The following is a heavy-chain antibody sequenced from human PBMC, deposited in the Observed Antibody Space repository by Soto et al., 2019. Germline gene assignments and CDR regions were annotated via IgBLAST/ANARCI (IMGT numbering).Heavy chain of an antibody. J-gene: IGHJ3*02. D-gene: IGHD4-17*01. V-gene: IGHV4-59*08. CDR1: GGSISSYY. Sequence: SETLSLTCTVSGGSISSYYWSWIRQPPGKGLEWIGYIYYSGSTNYNPSLKSRVTISVDTSKNQFSLKLSSVTAADTAVYYCARRVHGQYGDYHSYKDAFDIWGQGTMVTVSS. CDR2: IYYSGST. CDR3: ARRVHGQYGDYHSYKDAFDI.